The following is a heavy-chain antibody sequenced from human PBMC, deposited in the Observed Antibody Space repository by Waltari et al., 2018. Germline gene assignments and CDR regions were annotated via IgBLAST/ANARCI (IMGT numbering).Heavy chain of an antibody. V-gene: IGHV1-69*05. CDR2: IIPIFGTA. CDR1: GGTFSSYA. Sequence: QVQLVQSGAEVKKPGSSVKVYCKASGGTFSSYAISWVRQAPGQGLEWMGGIIPIFGTANYAQKFQGRVTITTDESTSTAYMELSSLRSEDTAVYYCARGVIGVAIIGYYFDYWGQGTLVTVSS. CDR3: ARGVIGVAIIGYYFDY. J-gene: IGHJ4*02. D-gene: IGHD2-21*01.